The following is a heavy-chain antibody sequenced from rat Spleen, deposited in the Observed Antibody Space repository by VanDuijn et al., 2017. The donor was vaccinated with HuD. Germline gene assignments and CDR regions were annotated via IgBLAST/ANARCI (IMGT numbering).Heavy chain of an antibody. Sequence: EVQLVESGGGLVQPGRSMKLSCAASGLSFSNYDMAWVRQAPTKGLEWVASLSYDGTATYYRDSVKGRFTVSRDNAKSTLYLQMDSLKSEDTATYYCTRGGTIAIPIWFAYWGQGTLVTVSS. CDR1: GLSFSNYD. J-gene: IGHJ3*01. CDR2: LSYDGTAT. D-gene: IGHD1-2*01. CDR3: TRGGTIAIPIWFAY. V-gene: IGHV5-25*01.